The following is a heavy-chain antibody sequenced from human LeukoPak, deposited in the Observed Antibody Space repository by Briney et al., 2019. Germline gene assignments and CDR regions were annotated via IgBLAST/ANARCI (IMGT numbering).Heavy chain of an antibody. V-gene: IGHV1-2*02. J-gene: IGHJ6*03. D-gene: IGHD2-2*01. CDR2: INPNSGGT. CDR3: ARDASWGVVVPAATPYYYMDV. Sequence: GASVKVSCKASGYTFTSYGISWVRQAPGQGLEWMGWINPNSGGTNYAQKFQGRVTMTRDTSISTAYMELSRLRSDDTAVYYCARDASWGVVVPAATPYYYMDVWGKGTTVTISS. CDR1: GYTFTSYG.